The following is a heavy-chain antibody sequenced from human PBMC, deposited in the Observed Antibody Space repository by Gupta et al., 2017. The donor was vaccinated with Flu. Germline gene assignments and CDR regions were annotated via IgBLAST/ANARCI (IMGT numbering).Heavy chain of an antibody. D-gene: IGHD3-16*01. J-gene: IGHJ4*02. CDR2: TYYRSKWSN. Sequence: RQSPSRGLEWLGRTYYRSKWSNDYAISVKSRITINPDTSKNQFSLQLKSVTPEDTAVYYCARMGGSTRDYWGQGTLVTVSS. V-gene: IGHV6-1*01. CDR3: ARMGGSTRDY.